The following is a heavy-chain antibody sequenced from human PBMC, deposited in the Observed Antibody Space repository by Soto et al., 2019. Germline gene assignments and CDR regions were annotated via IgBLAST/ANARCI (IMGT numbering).Heavy chain of an antibody. D-gene: IGHD4-17*01. CDR2: ISGTSSRT. Sequence: LRLSCEASGFTFASYTMSWVRQAPGKGLEWVSGISGTSSRTYYADSVRGRFTILRDNSKNTLYLQMNSLRAEDTAVYYCAKHIGILTGTSDYWGQGTLVTVSS. CDR3: AKHIGILTGTSDY. J-gene: IGHJ4*02. CDR1: GFTFASYT. V-gene: IGHV3-23*01.